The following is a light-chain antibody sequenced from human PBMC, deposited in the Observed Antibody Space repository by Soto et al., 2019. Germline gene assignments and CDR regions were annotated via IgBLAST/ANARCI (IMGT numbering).Light chain of an antibody. J-gene: IGLJ1*01. CDR1: SSDVGGYNY. Sequence: QSVLTQPPSASGSPGQSVTISCTGTSSDVGGYNYVSWYQQHPGKAPKLMIYEVNKRPSGVPDRFSGSKSGNTASLTVSGLQAEDEGEYYCSSHAGSKRVFGTGTKLTVL. V-gene: IGLV2-8*01. CDR2: EVN. CDR3: SSHAGSKRV.